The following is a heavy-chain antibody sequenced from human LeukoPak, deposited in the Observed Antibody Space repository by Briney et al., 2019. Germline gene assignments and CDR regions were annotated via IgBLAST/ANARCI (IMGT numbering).Heavy chain of an antibody. V-gene: IGHV1-69*01. Sequence: FGTANYAQKFQGRVTITADESTSTAYMELSSLRSEDTAVYYCARAGSLAYCGGDCYPGYFQHWGQGTLVTVSS. CDR2: FGTA. D-gene: IGHD2-21*01. J-gene: IGHJ1*01. CDR3: ARAGSLAYCGGDCYPGYFQH.